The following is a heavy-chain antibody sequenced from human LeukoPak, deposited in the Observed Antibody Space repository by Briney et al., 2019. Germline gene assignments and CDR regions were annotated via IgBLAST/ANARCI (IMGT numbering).Heavy chain of an antibody. Sequence: GGSLRLSCAASGFSFGSYGMHWVRQAPGKGPQWVAVISYAGNNSYYADSVKGRFTVFRDNSKNTAFLQMKNLRDEDTAVYYCATRDFDFWGQGTLVTVSS. V-gene: IGHV3-30*03. CDR1: GFSFGSYG. J-gene: IGHJ4*02. CDR2: ISYAGNNS. CDR3: ATRDFDF.